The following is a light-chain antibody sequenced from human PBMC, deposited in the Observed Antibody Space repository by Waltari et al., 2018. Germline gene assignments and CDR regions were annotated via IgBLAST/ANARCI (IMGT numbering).Light chain of an antibody. CDR1: QSVLYSSNNKNY. V-gene: IGKV4-1*01. CDR2: WAS. Sequence: DIVMTQSPDSLAVSLGEWATINCKSSQSVLYSSNNKNYLAWYQQKPGQPPKLLIYWASTRESGVPDRFSGSGSGTDFTLTISSLQAEDVAVYYCQQYYSIPRTFGQGTKVEIK. CDR3: QQYYSIPRT. J-gene: IGKJ1*01.